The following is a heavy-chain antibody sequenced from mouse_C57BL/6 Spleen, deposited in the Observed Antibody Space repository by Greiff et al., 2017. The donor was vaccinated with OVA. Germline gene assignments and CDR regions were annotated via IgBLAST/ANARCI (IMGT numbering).Heavy chain of an antibody. V-gene: IGHV5-9-1*02. D-gene: IGHD1-1*01. CDR3: TRDSTVVAKWYFDV. CDR2: ISSGGDYI. J-gene: IGHJ1*03. Sequence: EVKLMESGEGLVKPGGSLKLSCAASGFTFSSYAMSWVRQTPEKRLEWVAYISSGGDYIYYADTVKGRFTISRDNARNTLYLQMSSLKSEDTAMYYCTRDSTVVAKWYFDVWGTGTTVTVSS. CDR1: GFTFSSYA.